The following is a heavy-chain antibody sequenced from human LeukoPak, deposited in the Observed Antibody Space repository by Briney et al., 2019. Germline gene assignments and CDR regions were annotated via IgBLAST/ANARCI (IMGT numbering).Heavy chain of an antibody. CDR3: ARYGGNSLNFDY. CDR1: GGSISSYY. Sequence: SETLSLXCTVSGGSISSYYWSWIRLPPGKGLEWIGYIYYSGSTNYNPSLKSRVTISVDTSKNQFSLKLSSVTAADTAVYYCARYGGNSLNFDYWGQGTLVTVSS. J-gene: IGHJ4*02. D-gene: IGHD4-23*01. V-gene: IGHV4-59*01. CDR2: IYYSGST.